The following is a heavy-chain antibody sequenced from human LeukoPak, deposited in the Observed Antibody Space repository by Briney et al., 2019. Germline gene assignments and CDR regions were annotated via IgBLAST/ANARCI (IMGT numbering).Heavy chain of an antibody. V-gene: IGHV3-11*01. CDR2: ICDIGRTI. CDR3: ARDRLGDYDHSGYYDK. D-gene: IGHD3-22*01. J-gene: IGHJ4*02. CDR1: GFTFSDYY. Sequence: PGGSLRLSCAASGFTFSDYYMSWIRQAPGKGLEWGSYICDIGRTIYYADSVQGRFTISRENAKNSVYMQLNNMGAEETAVYYCARDRLGDYDHSGYYDKWGQGTLVTVSS.